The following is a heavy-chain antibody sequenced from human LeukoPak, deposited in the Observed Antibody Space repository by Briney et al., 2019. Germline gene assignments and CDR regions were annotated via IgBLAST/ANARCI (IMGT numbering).Heavy chain of an antibody. J-gene: IGHJ4*02. CDR3: ARGDGYNFFDY. Sequence: GGSLRLSCAVSGFSVTNNYMSWVRQAPGKGLEWVSVFYVGGATYYADSVKGRFTISRDNSENTLYLQMKSLRAEDTAVYYCARGDGYNFFDYWSQGTLVTVSS. CDR1: GFSVTNNY. D-gene: IGHD5-24*01. V-gene: IGHV3-53*01. CDR2: FYVGGAT.